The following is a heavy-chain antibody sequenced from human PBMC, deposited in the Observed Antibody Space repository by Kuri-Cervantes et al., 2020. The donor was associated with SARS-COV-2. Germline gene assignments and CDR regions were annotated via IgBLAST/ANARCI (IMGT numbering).Heavy chain of an antibody. CDR3: ARAELRYSSHGTYFDY. Sequence: LTCAASGFTFSSYGMHWVRQDPGKGLEWVAVISYDGSNKYYTDSVKGRFTISRDNSKNTLYLQMSSLRAEDTAVYYCARAELRYSSHGTYFDYWGQGTLVTVSS. D-gene: IGHD3-9*01. J-gene: IGHJ4*02. V-gene: IGHV3-30*03. CDR2: ISYDGSNK. CDR1: GFTFSSYG.